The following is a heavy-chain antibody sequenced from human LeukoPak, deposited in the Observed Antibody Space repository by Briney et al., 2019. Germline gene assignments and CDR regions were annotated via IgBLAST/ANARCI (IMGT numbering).Heavy chain of an antibody. CDR3: ARVWELSDAFDI. J-gene: IGHJ3*02. D-gene: IGHD1-26*01. V-gene: IGHV4-59*12. CDR2: IYYSGST. CDR1: GGSISSYY. Sequence: SETLSLTCTVSGGSISSYYWSWIRQPPGKGLEWIGYIYYSGSTYYNPSLKSRVTISVDTSKNQFSLKLSSVTAADTAVYYCARVWELSDAFDIWGQGTMVTVSS.